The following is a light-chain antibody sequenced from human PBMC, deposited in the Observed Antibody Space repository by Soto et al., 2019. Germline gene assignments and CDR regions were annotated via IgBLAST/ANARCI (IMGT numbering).Light chain of an antibody. J-gene: IGKJ1*01. Sequence: DIVMTQSPDSLAVSLGERATINCKSSQSVLYSSNNKNYLAWYQQKPGQPPKLLIYWASTRESGVPDRFSGSGSGTDFTLPISSLQAEDVAVYYCQHYYDIPPTFGQGTKVEIK. V-gene: IGKV4-1*01. CDR1: QSVLYSSNNKNY. CDR2: WAS. CDR3: QHYYDIPPT.